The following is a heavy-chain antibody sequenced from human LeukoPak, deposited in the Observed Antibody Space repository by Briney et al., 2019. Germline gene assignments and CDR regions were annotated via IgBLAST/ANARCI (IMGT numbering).Heavy chain of an antibody. D-gene: IGHD2-15*01. V-gene: IGHV3-23*01. Sequence: PGGSLRLSCAASGFTFSSYAMTWVRHAPGKGLEWVSAISGSGNSTYYADSVKGRFTISRDNSKNTLYLQMNSLRAEDTAVFYCVKELGYCGGGSCPAPYAEYFQHWGQGTLVTVSS. J-gene: IGHJ1*01. CDR2: ISGSGNST. CDR3: VKELGYCGGGSCPAPYAEYFQH. CDR1: GFTFSSYA.